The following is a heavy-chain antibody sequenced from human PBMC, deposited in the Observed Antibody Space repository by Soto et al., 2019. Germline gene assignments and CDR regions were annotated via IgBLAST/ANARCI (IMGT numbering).Heavy chain of an antibody. CDR3: VGTGTTDDF. J-gene: IGHJ1*01. D-gene: IGHD1-7*01. V-gene: IGHV4-30-4*01. CDR2: IFYSGDT. CDR1: GASVNTGAYY. Sequence: VQLQGSGPGLVKPSQTLSLTCTVSGASVNTGAYYWSYIRQSPGKGLEWLGYIFYSGDTYYNPSLKSRATISLNTSRTQISLTLTSVTDADTAVYFCVGTGTTDDFWCQGTLVTVSS.